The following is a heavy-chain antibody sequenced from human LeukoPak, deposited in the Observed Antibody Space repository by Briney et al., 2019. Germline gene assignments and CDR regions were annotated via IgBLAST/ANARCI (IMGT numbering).Heavy chain of an antibody. J-gene: IGHJ6*03. CDR1: GFTFSSYS. CDR2: ISSSSSYI. Sequence: MPGGSLRLSCAASGFTFSSYSMNWVRQAPGKGLEWVSTISSSSSYIYYADSVKGRFTISRDNAKNSLYLQMNSLRAEDTAVYYCARVAVTNFYYYYYMDVWGKGTTVTVSS. D-gene: IGHD4-17*01. V-gene: IGHV3-21*01. CDR3: ARVAVTNFYYYYYMDV.